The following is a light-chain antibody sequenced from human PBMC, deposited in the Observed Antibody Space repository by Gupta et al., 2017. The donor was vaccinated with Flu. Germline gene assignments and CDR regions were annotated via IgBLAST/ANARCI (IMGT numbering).Light chain of an antibody. J-gene: IGKJ4*01. V-gene: IGKV3-20*01. CDR3: QQYGSSSGLT. Sequence: EIVLTQSPGTLSPSPGERATLSCRASQSVSSSCLAWYQQSPGQAPRLLVYGASNRTTGIPDRFSGGGSGTDFTLTISRLEPEDFAIYYCQQYGSSSGLTFGGGTRVEIK. CDR2: GAS. CDR1: QSVSSSC.